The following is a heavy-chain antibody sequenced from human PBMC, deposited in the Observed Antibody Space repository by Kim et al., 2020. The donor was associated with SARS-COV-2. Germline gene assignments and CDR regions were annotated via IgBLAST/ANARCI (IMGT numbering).Heavy chain of an antibody. J-gene: IGHJ4*02. CDR3: AKGLAVGAITFDY. D-gene: IGHD1-26*01. V-gene: IGHV3-23*01. Sequence: YADSVKGRFTISRDNSKNTLYLQMNSLRAEDTAVYYCAKGLAVGAITFDYWGQGTLVTVSS.